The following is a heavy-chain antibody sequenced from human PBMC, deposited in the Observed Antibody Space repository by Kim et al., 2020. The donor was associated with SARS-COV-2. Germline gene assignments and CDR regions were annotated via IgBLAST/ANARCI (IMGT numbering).Heavy chain of an antibody. Sequence: GGSLRLSCAASGFTFSSYSMNWVRQAPGKGLEWVSSISSSSSYIYYADSVKGRFTISRDNAKNSLYLQMNSLRAEDTAVYYCARALSDYVPQGDWFDPWGQGTLVTVSS. CDR1: GFTFSSYS. CDR3: ARALSDYVPQGDWFDP. CDR2: ISSSSSYI. V-gene: IGHV3-21*01. J-gene: IGHJ5*02. D-gene: IGHD4-17*01.